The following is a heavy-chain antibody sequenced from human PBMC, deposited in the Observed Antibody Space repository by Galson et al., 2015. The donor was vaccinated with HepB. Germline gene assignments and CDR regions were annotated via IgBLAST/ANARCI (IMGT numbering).Heavy chain of an antibody. CDR1: GFSLSTTEMR. Sequence: PALVKPTQTLTLTCTFSGFSLSTTEMRVSWIRQPPGKALEWLARIDWDDDKFYSTSLKTRLTISKDTSKNQVVLTMTNMDPVDTATYYCARPGYSSGWYPWYFGIWDRCTLVTVSS. CDR2: IDWDDDK. V-gene: IGHV2-70*04. J-gene: IGHJ2*01. CDR3: ARPGYSSGWYPWYFGI. D-gene: IGHD6-19*01.